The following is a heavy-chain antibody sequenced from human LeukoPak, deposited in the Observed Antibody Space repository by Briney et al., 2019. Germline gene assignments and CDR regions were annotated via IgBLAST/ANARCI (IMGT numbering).Heavy chain of an antibody. Sequence: ASVKVSCKASGYTFITYGITWVRQAPGQGVEWMGWINTYDRNTNYAQKLRGRVTMTIDTSTSTAYMELRSLISDDTAVCYCARFITMNRGFIMSSQESQNWFDPWGQGTLVTVSS. J-gene: IGHJ5*02. D-gene: IGHD3-10*01. V-gene: IGHV1-18*01. CDR3: ARFITMNRGFIMSSQESQNWFDP. CDR1: GYTFITYG. CDR2: INTYDRNT.